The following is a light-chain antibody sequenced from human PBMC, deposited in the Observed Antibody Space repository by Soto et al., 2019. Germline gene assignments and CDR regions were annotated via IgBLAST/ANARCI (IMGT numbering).Light chain of an antibody. CDR3: QQYNDWPSVYS. Sequence: EIVMTQSPATLSVSPGERATLSCWASQNVRTNLAWYQQKPGQAPRRLIYGASTRATGVPARFSGSGSGTEFPHTISGMQYKNFDISSCQQYNDWPSVYSSGQGTKLEIK. CDR2: GAS. J-gene: IGKJ2*01. V-gene: IGKV3-15*01. CDR1: QNVRTN.